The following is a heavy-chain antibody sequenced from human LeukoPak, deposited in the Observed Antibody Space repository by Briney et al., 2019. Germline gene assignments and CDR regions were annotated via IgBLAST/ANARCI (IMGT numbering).Heavy chain of an antibody. CDR1: GYIFTGYY. CDR2: ISAYNGNT. CDR3: ARLSSYCSSTSCYRQYYYYMDV. D-gene: IGHD2-2*01. J-gene: IGHJ6*03. Sequence: ASVKVSCKASGYIFTGYYMHWVRQAPGQGLEWMGWISAYNGNTNYAQKLQGRVTMTTDTSTSTAYMELRSLRSDDTAVYYCARLSSYCSSTSCYRQYYYYMDVWGKGTTVTVSS. V-gene: IGHV1-18*04.